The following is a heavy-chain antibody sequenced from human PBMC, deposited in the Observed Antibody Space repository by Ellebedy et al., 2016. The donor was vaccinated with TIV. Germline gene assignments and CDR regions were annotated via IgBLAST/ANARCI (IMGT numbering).Heavy chain of an antibody. Sequence: MPSETLSLTCTVSGVSISSSNWWNWVRQSPEKGLEWIGEIHHRGNTKHNPSLGGRVTISVDKFKNQISLMLTSVTAADTAVYYCARVYSSGWAVGYTMDVWGQGTTVTVSS. V-gene: IGHV4-4*02. CDR3: ARVYSSGWAVGYTMDV. CDR2: IHHRGNT. CDR1: GVSISSSNW. J-gene: IGHJ6*02. D-gene: IGHD6-19*01.